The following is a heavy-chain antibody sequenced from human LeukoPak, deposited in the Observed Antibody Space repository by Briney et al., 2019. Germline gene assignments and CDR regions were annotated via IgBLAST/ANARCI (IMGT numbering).Heavy chain of an antibody. CDR3: AKYIFGSDYFEY. D-gene: IGHD5-18*01. CDR1: GGSINSYY. V-gene: IGHV4-59*01. CDR2: VYYSGST. J-gene: IGHJ4*02. Sequence: SETLSLTCTVSGGSINSYYWSWIRQPPGKGLEWIGYVYYSGSTNYNPSLKSRVTISVGTSKNQFSLKLTSVTAADTAVYYCAKYIFGSDYFEYWGQGTLVTISS.